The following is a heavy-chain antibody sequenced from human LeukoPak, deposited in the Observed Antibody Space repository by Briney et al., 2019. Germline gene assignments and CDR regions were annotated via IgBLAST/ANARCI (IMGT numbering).Heavy chain of an antibody. CDR1: GFTFSSYA. J-gene: IGHJ4*02. CDR3: TKLDYDILTAPITH. Sequence: GGSLRLSCAASGFTFSSYAMSWVRQAPGEGLGWVSAISGSVGSTYYADSVKGRLTISRDNSTNTLYMHMNSLRAEDSAVYYCTKLDYDILTAPITHGGQGPLVTVSS. D-gene: IGHD3-9*01. CDR2: ISGSVGST. V-gene: IGHV3-23*01.